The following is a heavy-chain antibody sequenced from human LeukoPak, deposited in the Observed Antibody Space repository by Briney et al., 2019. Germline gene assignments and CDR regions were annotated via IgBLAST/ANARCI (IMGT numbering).Heavy chain of an antibody. CDR1: GYTFTSYG. V-gene: IGHV1-18*01. J-gene: IGHJ4*02. CDR2: ISAYNGNT. Sequence: ASVKVSCKASGYTFTSYGISWVRQAPGQGLEWMGWISAYNGNTNCAQKLQGRVTMTTDTSTSTAYMELRSLRSDDTAVYYCARDRAPYYYGSGSYLGVDYWGQGTLVTVSS. CDR3: ARDRAPYYYGSGSYLGVDY. D-gene: IGHD3-10*01.